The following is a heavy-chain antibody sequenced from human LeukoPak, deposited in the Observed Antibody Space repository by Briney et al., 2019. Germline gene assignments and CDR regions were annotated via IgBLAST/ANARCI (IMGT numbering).Heavy chain of an antibody. CDR2: ISYDGSNK. D-gene: IGHD5-12*01. J-gene: IGHJ3*02. V-gene: IGHV3-30*18. CDR3: AKENSGYDDAFDI. Sequence: GGSLRLSCAASGFTFSSYGMHWVRQAPGKGLEWVAVISYDGSNKYYADSVKGRFTISRDNSKNTLYLQMNSLRAEDTAVYYCAKENSGYDDAFDIWGQGTMVTVSS. CDR1: GFTFSSYG.